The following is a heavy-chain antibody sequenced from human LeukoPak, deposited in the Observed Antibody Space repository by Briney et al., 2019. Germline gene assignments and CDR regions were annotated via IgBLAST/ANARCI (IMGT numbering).Heavy chain of an antibody. J-gene: IGHJ6*03. CDR3: ARGVLMVRGPDYMDV. CDR2: INPNSGGT. CDR1: GYTFTGYY. Sequence: ASVKVSCKASGYTFTGYYMHWVRQAPGQGLEWMGWINPNSGGTNYAQKFQGRVTMTRDTSISTAYMELSSLRSEDTAVYYCARGVLMVRGPDYMDVWGKGTTVTVSS. D-gene: IGHD3-10*01. V-gene: IGHV1-2*02.